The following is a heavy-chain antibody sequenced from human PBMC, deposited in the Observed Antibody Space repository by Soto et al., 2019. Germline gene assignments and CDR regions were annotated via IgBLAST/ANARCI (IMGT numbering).Heavy chain of an antibody. J-gene: IGHJ5*02. D-gene: IGHD2-15*01. V-gene: IGHV4-39*07. CDR3: ARVGCSGGSCYENWFDP. Sequence: SETLSLTCTVSGGSIISSSYYWGLIRQPPGKGLEWIGSIYYSGSTNYNPSLKSRVTISVDTSKNQFSLKLSSVTAADTAVYYCARVGCSGGSCYENWFDPWGQGTLVTVSS. CDR1: GGSIISSSYY. CDR2: IYYSGST.